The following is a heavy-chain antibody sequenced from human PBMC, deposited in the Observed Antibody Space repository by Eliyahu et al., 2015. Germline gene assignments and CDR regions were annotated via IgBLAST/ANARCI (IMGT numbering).Heavy chain of an antibody. CDR2: TYYRSKWYS. V-gene: IGHV6-1*01. Sequence: QVQLQQSGPGLVKPSQTLXLTXVISGXSVSGNSAAWNWXRQSPSRGLEWLGRTYYRSKWYSDYAVSVRSRITINPDTSRNQFSLQLHSVSPEDTAVYYCARGVLGKDYSYYMDVWGKGTTVTV. CDR3: ARGVLGKDYSYYMDV. D-gene: IGHD3-16*01. J-gene: IGHJ6*03. CDR1: GXSVSGNSAA.